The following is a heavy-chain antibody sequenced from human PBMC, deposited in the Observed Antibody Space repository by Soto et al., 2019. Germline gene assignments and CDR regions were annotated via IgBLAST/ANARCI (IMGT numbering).Heavy chain of an antibody. CDR1: GDSISSYY. CDR2: LYYGRSA. J-gene: IGHJ4*02. Sequence: QVQLPESGPGLVKPSETLSLTCAVSGDSISSYYCMWIRQPPGKGLESIGYLYYGRSANYNPSLKRRVTWSVDTSTNPCSLTLSSMTAADTAVYYCALRSMAVVPEYWGQGTLVTVAS. D-gene: IGHD3-22*01. CDR3: ALRSMAVVPEY. V-gene: IGHV4-59*01.